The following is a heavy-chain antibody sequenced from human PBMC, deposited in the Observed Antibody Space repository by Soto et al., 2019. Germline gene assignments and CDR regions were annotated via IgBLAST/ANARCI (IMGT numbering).Heavy chain of an antibody. J-gene: IGHJ4*02. V-gene: IGHV4-59*13. CDR3: ARYYYDTSGYYYDY. Sequence: SETLSHTCNVSGCSISIYYWSWIRQPPGKGLEWIGYIYYNGTTNYNPSLKSRVTMSVGTSKNQFSLKLSSVTAADTAVYYCARYYYDTSGYYYDYWGQGSLVTVS. D-gene: IGHD3-22*01. CDR2: IYYNGTT. CDR1: GCSISIYY.